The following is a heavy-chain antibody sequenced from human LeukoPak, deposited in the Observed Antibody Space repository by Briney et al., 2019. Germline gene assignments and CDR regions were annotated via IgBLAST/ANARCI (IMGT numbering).Heavy chain of an antibody. CDR1: GFTFDNYA. Sequence: PGGSLRLSCAASGFTFDNYAMHWVRQAPGKGLEWVSGISWNSGNKGYADSVKGRFTISRDNAKNSLYLQMNSLRAEDTAVYYCARDLSNGFYLAFDYWGQGTLVTVSS. V-gene: IGHV3-9*01. J-gene: IGHJ4*02. CDR3: ARDLSNGFYLAFDY. CDR2: ISWNSGNK. D-gene: IGHD3-16*02.